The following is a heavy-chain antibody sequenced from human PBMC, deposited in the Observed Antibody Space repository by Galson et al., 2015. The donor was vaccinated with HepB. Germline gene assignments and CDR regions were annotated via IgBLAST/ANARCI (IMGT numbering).Heavy chain of an antibody. V-gene: IGHV3-48*01. Sequence: SLRLSCAASGFTFSSYSMNWVRQAPGKGLEWVSYISSSSSTIYYADSVKGRFTISRDNAKNSLYLQMNSLRAEDTAVYYCAILTIAAAGQAAAFDIWGQGTMVTVSS. D-gene: IGHD6-13*01. J-gene: IGHJ3*02. CDR3: AILTIAAAGQAAAFDI. CDR1: GFTFSSYS. CDR2: ISSSSSTI.